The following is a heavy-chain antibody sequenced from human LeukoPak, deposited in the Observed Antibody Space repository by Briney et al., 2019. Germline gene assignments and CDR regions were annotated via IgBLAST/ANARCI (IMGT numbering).Heavy chain of an antibody. D-gene: IGHD4-17*01. J-gene: IGHJ4*02. CDR2: ISTYTGNS. V-gene: IGHV1-18*01. Sequence: ASVKVSCKASGYTFSNYVLTWVRQAPGQGLEWMARISTYTGNSDYAQKFQDRVSMTTDTATSTAYMELMNLNFDDTALYYCARTMTTMTTHGELDFWGQGTLVTVSS. CDR3: ARTMTTMTTHGELDF. CDR1: GYTFSNYV.